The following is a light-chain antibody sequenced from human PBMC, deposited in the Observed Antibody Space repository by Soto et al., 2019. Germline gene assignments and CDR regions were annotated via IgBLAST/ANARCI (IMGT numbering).Light chain of an antibody. V-gene: IGKV1-5*03. CDR2: KAS. J-gene: IGKJ1*01. CDR3: QQYNSYSS. Sequence: DIQMTQSPSTLSASVGDRVTITCRASQSIGSWLAWFQQKPGKAPKVLIYKASSLESGVPSRFSGSGSATEFTLNISSLQPDDFATYYCQQYNSYSSFGQGTKVDIX. CDR1: QSIGSW.